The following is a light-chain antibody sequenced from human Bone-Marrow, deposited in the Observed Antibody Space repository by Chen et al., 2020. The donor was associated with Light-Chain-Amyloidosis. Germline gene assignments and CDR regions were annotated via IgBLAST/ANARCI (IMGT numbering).Light chain of an antibody. CDR1: SSDVGGDNP. Sequence: QSALTQPAAVSGSPGQLTTIPCTGTSSDVGGDNPVSWYQQHPDKAPKLMIYDVTNRPSWVPDRFSGSKSDNTASLTISGLQTEDEADYFCSSYTIPNTLVFGSGTRVTVL. CDR2: DVT. J-gene: IGLJ1*01. V-gene: IGLV2-14*01. CDR3: SSYTIPNTLV.